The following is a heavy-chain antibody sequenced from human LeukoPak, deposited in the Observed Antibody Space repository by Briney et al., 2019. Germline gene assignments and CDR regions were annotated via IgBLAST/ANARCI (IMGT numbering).Heavy chain of an antibody. V-gene: IGHV3-7*01. CDR2: MNQDGSEK. D-gene: IGHD3-16*01. CDR1: GFTFSDSW. J-gene: IGHJ6*02. CDR3: ATYTHWVAGDV. Sequence: GGSLRLSCTASGFTFSDSWMSWVRQAPGKGLEWVANMNQDGSEKDYVDSVKGRFTISRDNARNSLYLQMGSLRAEDTAVYYCATYTHWVAGDVWGQGTTVTVSS.